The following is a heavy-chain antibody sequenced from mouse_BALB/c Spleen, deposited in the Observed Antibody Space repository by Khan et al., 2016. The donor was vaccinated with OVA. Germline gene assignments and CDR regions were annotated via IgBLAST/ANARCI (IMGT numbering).Heavy chain of an antibody. CDR3: ARGRFGHYDGFAY. J-gene: IGHJ3*01. CDR2: ISTYSGNT. CDR1: GYTLTDYA. V-gene: IGHV1S137*01. Sequence: QVQLKESGPELVRPGVSVKISCKGSGYTLTDYAMHWVKQSHAKSLEWIGVISTYSGNTNYNQKFKGKATLTVDKSSSTAYMELARLTSEDSAIYYCARGRFGHYDGFAYWGQGTLVTVSA. D-gene: IGHD1-2*01.